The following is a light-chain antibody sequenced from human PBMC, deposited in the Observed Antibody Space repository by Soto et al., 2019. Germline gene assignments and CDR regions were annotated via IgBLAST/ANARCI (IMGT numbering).Light chain of an antibody. CDR1: CSDVGNYNL. J-gene: IGLJ7*01. V-gene: IGLV2-23*01. Sequence: QSALSQPASVSGSRGQSITISCTGTCSDVGNYNLVSWYQQYPGKAPKLMIFEDTKRPSGVSHRFSGSKSGNTASLTIAGLQPEDAADYYCCSYAGSSTMTFGGGTQLTVL. CDR2: EDT. CDR3: CSYAGSSTMT.